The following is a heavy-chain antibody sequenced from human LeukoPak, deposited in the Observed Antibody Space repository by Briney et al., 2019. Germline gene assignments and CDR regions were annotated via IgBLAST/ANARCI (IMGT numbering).Heavy chain of an antibody. J-gene: IGHJ4*02. CDR2: IHTSGTT. V-gene: IGHV4-4*07. CDR3: ARDPAGHGRYFDY. CDR1: GGSISGYF. D-gene: IGHD1-14*01. Sequence: SETLSLTCTVSGGSISGYFCTWLRQSAGAGLECIGRIHTSGTTYYNPSLRSRVSMSVDTSNNKFSLKLSSVTAADTAVYYCARDPAGHGRYFDYWGQGALVTVSS.